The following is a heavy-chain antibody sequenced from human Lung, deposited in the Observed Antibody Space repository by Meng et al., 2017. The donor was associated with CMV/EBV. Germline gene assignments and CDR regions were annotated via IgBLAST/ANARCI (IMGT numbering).Heavy chain of an antibody. J-gene: IGHJ5*02. CDR2: IYYSGST. CDR3: ARVGSDFWSGYWP. Sequence: SXTLSLTCTVSGGSISSGDYYWSWIRQSPGKGLEWIGYIYYSGSTYYNPSLKSRVTISLDTSKNQFSLKLSSVTAADTAVYYCARVGSDFWSGYWPWGQGTLVTVSS. CDR1: GGSISSGDYY. D-gene: IGHD3-3*01. V-gene: IGHV4-30-4*02.